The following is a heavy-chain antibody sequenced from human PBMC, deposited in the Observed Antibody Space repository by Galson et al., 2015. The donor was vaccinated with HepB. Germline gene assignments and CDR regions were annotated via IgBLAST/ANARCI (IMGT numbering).Heavy chain of an antibody. CDR3: ARDADHYDSNGYSLVDY. CDR2: ISHGGTNN. Sequence: SLRLSCAASGFTFSNYAMHWVRQAPGKGLEWVAVISHGGTNNYYTDSVKGRFTISRDNSKNTLYLQMNSLRAEDTAVYYCARDADHYDSNGYSLVDYWGQGTLVTVSS. D-gene: IGHD3-22*01. CDR1: GFTFSNYA. J-gene: IGHJ4*02. V-gene: IGHV3-30*04.